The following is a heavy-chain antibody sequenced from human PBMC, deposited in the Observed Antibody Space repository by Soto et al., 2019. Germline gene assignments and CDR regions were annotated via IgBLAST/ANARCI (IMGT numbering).Heavy chain of an antibody. V-gene: IGHV4-59*01. J-gene: IGHJ5*02. Sequence: SETLSLTCSVSGDTIRSDYWNWIRQPPGKRLEWIGYIYYTGSTNYNPSLKSRVTISVDTSKNQFSLKLSSVTAADTAVYYCARDQVPPALLGWFDPWGQGTLVTVSS. D-gene: IGHD2-2*01. CDR3: ARDQVPPALLGWFDP. CDR2: IYYTGST. CDR1: GDTIRSDY.